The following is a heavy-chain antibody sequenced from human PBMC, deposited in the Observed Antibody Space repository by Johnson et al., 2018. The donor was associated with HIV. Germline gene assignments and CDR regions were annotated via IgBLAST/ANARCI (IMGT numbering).Heavy chain of an antibody. Sequence: QVQLVESGGGVVQPGRSLRLSCAASGFTFSSMHWDRQAPGKGLEWVAVISHDGSHKYYADSVKGRFTISRDNSKNTMYLQMNSLRAEDTAVYYCAREDSSGYFDGFDVWGQGTMVTVSS. CDR2: ISHDGSHK. V-gene: IGHV3-30*04. D-gene: IGHD3-22*01. CDR3: AREDSSGYFDGFDV. J-gene: IGHJ3*01. CDR1: GFTFSS.